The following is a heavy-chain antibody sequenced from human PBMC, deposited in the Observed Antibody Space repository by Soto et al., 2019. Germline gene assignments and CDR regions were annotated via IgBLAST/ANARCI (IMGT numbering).Heavy chain of an antibody. CDR3: ARGLGYCTNGVCQNYYYYGMDV. CDR2: IIPIFGTA. D-gene: IGHD2-8*01. J-gene: IGHJ6*02. V-gene: IGHV1-69*01. CDR1: GGTFSSYA. Sequence: QVQLVQSGAEVQKPGSSVKVSCKASGGTFSSYAISWVRQAPGQGLEWMGGIIPIFGTANYAQKFQGRVTITADESTSTAYMELSSLRSEDTAVYYCARGLGYCTNGVCQNYYYYGMDVWGQGTTVTVSS.